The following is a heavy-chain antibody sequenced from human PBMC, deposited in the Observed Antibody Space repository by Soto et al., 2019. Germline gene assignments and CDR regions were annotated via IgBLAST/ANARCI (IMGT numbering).Heavy chain of an antibody. CDR1: GGSISSGGYS. CDR3: AKNLPRTGRFDY. V-gene: IGHV4-30-2*01. Sequence: SETLSLTCAVSGGSISSGGYSWSWIRQPPGKGLEWIGYIYHSGSTYYNPSLKSRVTISVDRSKNQFSLQMSSVTAADTAVYYCAKNLPRTGRFDYWRQGSLVTVSS. J-gene: IGHJ4*02. CDR2: IYHSGST.